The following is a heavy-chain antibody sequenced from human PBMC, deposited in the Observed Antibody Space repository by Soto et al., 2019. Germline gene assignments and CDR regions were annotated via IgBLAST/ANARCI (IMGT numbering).Heavy chain of an antibody. D-gene: IGHD3-22*01. CDR1: GGSISSSSYY. CDR3: ARLSYYYDSSGYPSPQLFDY. V-gene: IGHV4-39*01. CDR2: IYYSGST. Sequence: LSLTCTVSGGSISSSSYYWGWIRQPPGKGLEWIGSIYYSGSTYYNPSLKSRVTISVDTSKNQFSLKLSSVTAADTAVYYCARLSYYYDSSGYPSPQLFDYWGQGTLVTVSS. J-gene: IGHJ4*02.